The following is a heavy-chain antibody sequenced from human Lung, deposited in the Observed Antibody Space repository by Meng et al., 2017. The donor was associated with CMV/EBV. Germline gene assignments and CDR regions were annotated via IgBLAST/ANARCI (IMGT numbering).Heavy chain of an antibody. V-gene: IGHV3-30*02. D-gene: IGHD2-2*01. Sequence: SCAASGFTFSSHGMHWVRQAPGKGLEWAAFIRYDGSNKYYADSVKGRFTISRDNSKNTLYLQMNSLRAEDTAGYYGAKVRVGHCRSTSCDDYWGQGXLVTSSS. J-gene: IGHJ4*02. CDR2: IRYDGSNK. CDR1: GFTFSSHG. CDR3: AKVRVGHCRSTSCDDY.